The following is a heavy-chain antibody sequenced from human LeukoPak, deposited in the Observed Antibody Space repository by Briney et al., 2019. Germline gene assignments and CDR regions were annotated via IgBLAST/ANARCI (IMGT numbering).Heavy chain of an antibody. CDR2: ISWNSGSI. CDR1: GFTFDDYA. Sequence: PGRSLRLSCAASGFTFDDYAMHWVRQAPGKGLEWVSGISWNSGSIGYADSVKGRFTISRDNAKNTLYLQMNSLRAEDTAVYYCARDRGQWLGYLDYWGQGTLVTVSS. J-gene: IGHJ4*02. D-gene: IGHD6-19*01. CDR3: ARDRGQWLGYLDY. V-gene: IGHV3-9*01.